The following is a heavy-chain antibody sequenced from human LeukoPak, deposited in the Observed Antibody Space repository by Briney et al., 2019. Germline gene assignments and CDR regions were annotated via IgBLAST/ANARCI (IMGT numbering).Heavy chain of an antibody. CDR1: GFTFSNAW. CDR3: ARGTYYGDYAFDY. CDR2: ISYDGSNK. Sequence: PGGSLRLSCAASGFTFSNAWMSWVRQAPGKGLEWVAFISYDGSNKYCADAVKGRFPISRHNSKNTLYLQMNSLRAEDTAVYYCARGTYYGDYAFDYWGQGTLVTVSS. D-gene: IGHD4-17*01. J-gene: IGHJ4*02. V-gene: IGHV3-30*03.